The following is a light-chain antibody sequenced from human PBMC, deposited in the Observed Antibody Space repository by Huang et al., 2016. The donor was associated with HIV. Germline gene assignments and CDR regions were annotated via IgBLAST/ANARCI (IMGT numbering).Light chain of an antibody. CDR1: QSVRSNY. Sequence: EIVLTQSPGTLSLSPGERATLSCRASQSVRSNYLAWYQKKPGQAPRLLIYGASSRATGIPDRFSGRGSGTDCTRTIGRLEPEDFAVYYCHQYGGSPGTFGQGTKLEIK. CDR3: HQYGGSPGT. J-gene: IGKJ2*01. CDR2: GAS. V-gene: IGKV3-20*01.